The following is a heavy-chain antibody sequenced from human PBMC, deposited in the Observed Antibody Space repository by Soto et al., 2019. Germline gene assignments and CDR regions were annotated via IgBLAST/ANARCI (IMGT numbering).Heavy chain of an antibody. CDR2: IPNNGSP. CDR1: GGSVRTGSYH. CDR3: TRLNYYDTSGFPYFFDY. Sequence: SETLSLTCSVSGGSVRTGSYHWSWIRQPPGKGLEWIGFIPNNGSPDYNPSLKSRVVVSIDRSKNQFSLKVNSVTAADTAVYFCTRLNYYDTSGFPYFFDYWGQGAQVTLSS. D-gene: IGHD3-22*01. V-gene: IGHV4-61*01. J-gene: IGHJ4*02.